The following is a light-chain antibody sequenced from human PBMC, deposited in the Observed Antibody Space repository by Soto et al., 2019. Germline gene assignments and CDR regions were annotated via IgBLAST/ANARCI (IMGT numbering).Light chain of an antibody. CDR2: NAF. V-gene: IGKV3-11*01. CDR3: QHRNDWPLT. J-gene: IGKJ4*01. Sequence: EIVLTQSPTTLSLSPGERATLSCRASQNVNNWLAWYQQKPGQAPRLLIYNAFSRATGIPARFSGSGSGTDFTLTISSLEHEDSAVYYCQHRNDWPLTFGGGTKVEIK. CDR1: QNVNNW.